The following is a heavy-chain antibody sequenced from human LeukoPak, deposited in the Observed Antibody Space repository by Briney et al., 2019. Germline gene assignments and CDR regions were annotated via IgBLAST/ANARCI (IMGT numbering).Heavy chain of an antibody. D-gene: IGHD2-15*01. Sequence: SETLSLTCTVSGGSISSYYWSWIRQPPGKGLEWIGYIYYSGSTNYNPSLKSRVTISVDTSKNQFSLKLSSVTAEDTAVYYCARETRQLLPDDAFDIWGQGTMVTVSS. V-gene: IGHV4-59*01. CDR2: IYYSGST. CDR1: GGSISSYY. J-gene: IGHJ3*02. CDR3: ARETRQLLPDDAFDI.